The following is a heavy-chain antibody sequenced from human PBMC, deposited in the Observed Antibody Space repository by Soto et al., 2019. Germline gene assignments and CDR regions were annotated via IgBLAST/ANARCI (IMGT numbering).Heavy chain of an antibody. Sequence: SETLSLTCTVSGGSISSGGYYWSWIRQHPGKGLEWIGYIYYSGSTYYNPSLKSRVTISVDTSKNQFSLKLSSVTAADTAVYYCARGSNCSGGSCYSYYYYGMDVWGQGTTVTVSS. CDR1: GGSISSGGYY. D-gene: IGHD2-15*01. J-gene: IGHJ6*02. V-gene: IGHV4-31*03. CDR2: IYYSGST. CDR3: ARGSNCSGGSCYSYYYYGMDV.